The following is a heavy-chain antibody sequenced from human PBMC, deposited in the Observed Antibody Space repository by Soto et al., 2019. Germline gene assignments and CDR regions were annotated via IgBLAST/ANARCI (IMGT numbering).Heavy chain of an antibody. V-gene: IGHV3-23*01. CDR2: ISGGGGST. CDR3: AKDARNSGTKYFDY. Sequence: GGSLRLSCAASGFTFSSYAVSWVRQAPGKGLECVSTISGGGGSTYYADSVKGRFTISRDNSKNTLYLQMNSLRAEDTAVYFCAKDARNSGTKYFDYWGQGTLVTVSS. D-gene: IGHD6-25*01. J-gene: IGHJ4*02. CDR1: GFTFSSYA.